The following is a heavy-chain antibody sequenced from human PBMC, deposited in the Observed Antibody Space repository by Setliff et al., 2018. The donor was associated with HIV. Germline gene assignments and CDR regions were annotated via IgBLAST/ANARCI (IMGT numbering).Heavy chain of an antibody. V-gene: IGHV4-38-2*02. D-gene: IGHD3-22*01. CDR1: GYSISTAYY. J-gene: IGHJ4*02. CDR2: VHHSGST. Sequence: TSETLSLTCAVSGYSISTAYYWAWIRQPPGKGLEWIGGVHHSGSTHYNPSLRSRVTISPQTSKNQFSLELTSVTAADTAVYYCARDRLTYYFDYWGQGILVTVSS. CDR3: ARDRLTYYFDY.